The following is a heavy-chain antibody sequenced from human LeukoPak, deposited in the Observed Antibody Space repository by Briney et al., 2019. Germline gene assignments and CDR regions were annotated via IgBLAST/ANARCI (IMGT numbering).Heavy chain of an antibody. CDR3: ARENYFDY. J-gene: IGHJ4*02. CDR1: GFTFRNYW. Sequence: PGGSLRLSCAASGFTFRNYWMGWVRQAPGKGLEWVANIKQDGSETYYVDSVKGRFTISRDNAKNSLYLQMNSLRAEDTAVYYCARENYFDYWGQGTLVTVCS. CDR2: IKQDGSET. V-gene: IGHV3-7*01.